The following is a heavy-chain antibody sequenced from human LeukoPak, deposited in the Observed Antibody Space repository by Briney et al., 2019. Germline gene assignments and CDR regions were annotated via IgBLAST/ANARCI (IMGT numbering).Heavy chain of an antibody. D-gene: IGHD2-2*01. CDR3: ARHVSCSSTSCYAEANYFDY. CDR2: IWYSGSP. J-gene: IGHJ4*02. V-gene: IGHV4-39*01. CDR1: GGSISSSSDY. Sequence: SEPVSLPCSVSGGSISSSSDYWGWVRQPPGRGLGWYGSIWYSGSPYYHPSLKSRVTISVDTSKNQFSLKLSSVTAADTAVYYCARHVSCSSTSCYAEANYFDYWGQGTLVTVPS.